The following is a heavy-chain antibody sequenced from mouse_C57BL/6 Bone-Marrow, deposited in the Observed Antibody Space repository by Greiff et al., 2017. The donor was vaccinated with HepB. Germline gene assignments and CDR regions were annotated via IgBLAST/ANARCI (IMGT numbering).Heavy chain of an antibody. CDR2: IDPSGSYT. D-gene: IGHD2-5*01. CDR3: AYYSNYEAY. V-gene: IGHV1-69*01. Sequence: QVQLQQPGAELVMPGASVKLSCKASGYTFTSYWMHWVKQRPGQGLEWIGEIDPSGSYTNYNQKFKGKSTLTVDKSSSTAYMQLSSLTSEDSAVYYCAYYSNYEAYWGQGTLVTVSA. CDR1: GYTFTSYW. J-gene: IGHJ3*01.